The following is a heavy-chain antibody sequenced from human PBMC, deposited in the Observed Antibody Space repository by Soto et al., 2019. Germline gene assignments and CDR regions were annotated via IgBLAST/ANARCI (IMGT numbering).Heavy chain of an antibody. V-gene: IGHV3-15*01. J-gene: IGHJ4*02. Sequence: EVQLVESGGGLVKPGGSLRISCAASGFTFSNAWMSWVRQAPGKGLEWVGRIKSKTDGGTTDYAAPVKGRFTISRDDSKNTLYLQMNSLKTEDTAVYYCTTGSSSGPTGYWGQGTLVTVSS. CDR1: GFTFSNAW. CDR2: IKSKTDGGTT. D-gene: IGHD3-22*01. CDR3: TTGSSSGPTGY.